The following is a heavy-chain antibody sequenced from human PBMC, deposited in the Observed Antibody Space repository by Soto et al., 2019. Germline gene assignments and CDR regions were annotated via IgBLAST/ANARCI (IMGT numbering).Heavy chain of an antibody. CDR1: GGSISSGGYY. CDR2: IYYSGST. CDR3: ARDPLYSSSWDGTFDY. Sequence: QVQLQESGPGLVKPSQTLSLTCTVSGGSISSGGYYWSWIRQHPGKGLEWIGYIYYSGSTYYNPSLKSRVTISVDTSKNQFALKLSSVTAADTAVYYCARDPLYSSSWDGTFDYWGQGTLVTVSS. V-gene: IGHV4-31*03. J-gene: IGHJ4*02. D-gene: IGHD6-13*01.